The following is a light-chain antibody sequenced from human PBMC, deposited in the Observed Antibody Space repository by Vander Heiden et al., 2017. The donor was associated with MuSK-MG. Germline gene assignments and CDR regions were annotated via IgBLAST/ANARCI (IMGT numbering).Light chain of an antibody. Sequence: DIQLTQSPSFLSASVGDGVTITCRASQGISSYLAWYQKKPGKAPKLLIYAASTLQSRVPSTSSASASGTEFTLRIISLQPEDLATYYCQQLNSYPRTFGQGTKVE. CDR1: QGISSY. V-gene: IGKV1-9*01. CDR2: AAS. CDR3: QQLNSYPRT. J-gene: IGKJ1*01.